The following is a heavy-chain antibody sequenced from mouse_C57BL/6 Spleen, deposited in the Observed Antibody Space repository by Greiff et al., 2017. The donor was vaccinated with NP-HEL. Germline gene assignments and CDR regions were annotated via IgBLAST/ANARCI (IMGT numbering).Heavy chain of an antibody. Sequence: VQLQQSGPELVKPGASVKISCKASGYAFSSSWMNWVKQRPGKGLEWIGRIYPGDGDTNYNGKFKGKATLTADKSSSTAYMQLSSLTSEDSAVYFCARSYYDFDNYYAMDYWGQGTSVTVSS. CDR2: IYPGDGDT. D-gene: IGHD2-4*01. CDR3: ARSYYDFDNYYAMDY. J-gene: IGHJ4*01. V-gene: IGHV1-82*01. CDR1: GYAFSSSW.